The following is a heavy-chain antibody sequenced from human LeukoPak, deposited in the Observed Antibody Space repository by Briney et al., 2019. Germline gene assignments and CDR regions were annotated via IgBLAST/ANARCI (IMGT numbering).Heavy chain of an antibody. Sequence: PGGSLRLSCAASGFTFSGSAMHWVRQASGKGLEWVGRIRSKANSYATAYAGSVKGRFTISRDDSKNTAYLQMNSLKTEDTAVYYCTRHVHDYGDYVQFDYWGQGTLVTVSS. D-gene: IGHD4-17*01. CDR3: TRHVHDYGDYVQFDY. V-gene: IGHV3-73*01. CDR2: IRSKANSYAT. CDR1: GFTFSGSA. J-gene: IGHJ4*02.